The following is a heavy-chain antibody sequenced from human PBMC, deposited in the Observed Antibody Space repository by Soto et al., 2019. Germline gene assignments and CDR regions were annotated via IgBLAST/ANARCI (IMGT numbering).Heavy chain of an antibody. D-gene: IGHD3-3*01. J-gene: IGHJ4*02. Sequence: GAPVKVSCKASGYTFTSYAMHWVRQAPGQRLEWMGWINAGNGNTKYSQKFQGRVTITRDTSASTAYMELSSLRSEDTAVYYCARFFWSGYFDYWGQGTLVTVSS. CDR2: INAGNGNT. CDR3: ARFFWSGYFDY. CDR1: GYTFTSYA. V-gene: IGHV1-3*01.